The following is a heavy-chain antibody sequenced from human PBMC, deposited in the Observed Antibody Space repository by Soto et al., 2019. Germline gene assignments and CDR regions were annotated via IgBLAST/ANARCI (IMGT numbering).Heavy chain of an antibody. V-gene: IGHV3-9*01. J-gene: IGHJ3*02. Sequence: GGSLRLSCAASGFTFDDYAMHWVRQAPGKGLEWVSGISWNSGSIGYADSVKGRFTISRDNAKNSLYLQMNSLRAEDTALYYCAKELRVVVAANFAFDIWGQGTMVTVSS. D-gene: IGHD2-15*01. CDR3: AKELRVVVAANFAFDI. CDR1: GFTFDDYA. CDR2: ISWNSGSI.